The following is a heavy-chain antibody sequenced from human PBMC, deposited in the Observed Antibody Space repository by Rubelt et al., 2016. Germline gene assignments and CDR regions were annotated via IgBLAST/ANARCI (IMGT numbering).Heavy chain of an antibody. CDR3: ARRQKEYDFDD. D-gene: IGHD2-2*01. J-gene: IGHJ4*02. V-gene: IGHV5-51*03. CDR1: GYSFTSYW. CDR2: IYPGDSDT. Sequence: EVQLVQSGAEVKKPGESLKISCTGSGYSFTSYWIGWVRQMPGKGLEWMGIIYPGDSDTRYRPCFQGQGTSSAEKSISTAYLQWSSRKASDTAMYYCARRQKEYDFDDWGQGTLGTVSS.